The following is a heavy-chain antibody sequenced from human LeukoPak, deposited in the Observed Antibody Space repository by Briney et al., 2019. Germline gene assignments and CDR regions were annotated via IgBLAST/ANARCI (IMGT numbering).Heavy chain of an antibody. J-gene: IGHJ4*02. CDR3: ARGRRLRILERRGGLDY. Sequence: SETLSLTCAVYGGSFSGYYWSWLRQPPGKVLEWIGEINHSGSTNYNPSLKSRVTISVDTSKNQFSLKLSSVTAADTAVYYCARGRRLRILERRGGLDYWGQGTLVTVSS. CDR2: INHSGST. D-gene: IGHD1-1*01. V-gene: IGHV4-34*01. CDR1: GGSFSGYY.